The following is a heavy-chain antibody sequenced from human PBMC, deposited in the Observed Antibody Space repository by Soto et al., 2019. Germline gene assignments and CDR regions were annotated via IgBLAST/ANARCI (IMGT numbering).Heavy chain of an antibody. D-gene: IGHD3-22*01. V-gene: IGHV2-70*01. J-gene: IGHJ3*02. CDR1: GFSLSTSGMC. CDR2: IDWDDDK. Sequence: VSGPTLVNPTQTLTLTCTFSGFSLSTSGMCVSWIRQPPGKALEWFALIDWDDDKYYSTSLKTRLTISKDTSKNQVVLTMTNMDPVDTATYYCARNLYYYDSSGPDPRPDAFDIWGQGTMVTVSS. CDR3: ARNLYYYDSSGPDPRPDAFDI.